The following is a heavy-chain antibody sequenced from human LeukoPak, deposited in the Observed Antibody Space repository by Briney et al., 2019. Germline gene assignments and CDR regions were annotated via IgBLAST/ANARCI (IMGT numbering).Heavy chain of an antibody. V-gene: IGHV3-53*01. CDR3: ARGPLPGLFNY. J-gene: IGHJ4*02. Sequence: GGSLRLSCAASGFTVSSNYMSWVRQAPGKGLEWVSVIYSGGSTYYADSVKGRFTISRDNSKNTLYLQMNNLRAEDTAVYYCARGPLPGLFNYWGQGTLVTVSS. CDR1: GFTVSSNY. CDR2: IYSGGST.